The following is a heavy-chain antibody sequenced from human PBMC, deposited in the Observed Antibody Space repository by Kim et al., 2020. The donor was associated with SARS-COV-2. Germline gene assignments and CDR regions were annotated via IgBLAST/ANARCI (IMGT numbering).Heavy chain of an antibody. CDR2: IYYRGTT. CDR3: AREGMQYGSGTKNWFDP. Sequence: SETLSLTCSVSGGSISSSSHYWGWIRQPPGKGLEWIGSIYYRGTTYYQPSLKSRISVSVDTSKNQFSLKLSSVTAADTAVYYCAREGMQYGSGTKNWFDPWGQGTLVTVSS. J-gene: IGHJ5*02. V-gene: IGHV4-39*07. D-gene: IGHD3-10*01. CDR1: GGSISSSSHY.